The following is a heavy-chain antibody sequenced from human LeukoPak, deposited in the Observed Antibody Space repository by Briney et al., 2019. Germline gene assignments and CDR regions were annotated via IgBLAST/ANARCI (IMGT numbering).Heavy chain of an antibody. D-gene: IGHD3-22*01. J-gene: IGHJ6*03. CDR1: GFTFSSYG. CDR2: DGSNN. V-gene: IGHV3-30*02. CDR3: AKDGGGYYPYYYYYMDV. Sequence: GGSLRLSCAASGFTFSSYGMHWIRQAPGKGLEWVAFDGSNNYYADSVKGRFTISRDDSKNTLYLQMNSLRAEDTAVYYCAKDGGGYYPYYYYYMDVWGKGTTVTISS.